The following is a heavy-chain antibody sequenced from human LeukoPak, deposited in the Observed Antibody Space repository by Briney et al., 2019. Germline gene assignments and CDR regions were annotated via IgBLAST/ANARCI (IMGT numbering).Heavy chain of an antibody. CDR1: GYSFTNYW. V-gene: IGHV5-10-1*01. CDR3: ARHLRIGGDYDY. D-gene: IGHD2-15*01. Sequence: GASLQISCKTSGYSFTNYWISWVRQMPGKGLEWMGRIDPSDSYTNYSPSFQGHVTISADKSISTAYLQWSSLKASDTAMYYCARHLRIGGDYDYWGQGTLVTVSS. CDR2: IDPSDSYT. J-gene: IGHJ4*02.